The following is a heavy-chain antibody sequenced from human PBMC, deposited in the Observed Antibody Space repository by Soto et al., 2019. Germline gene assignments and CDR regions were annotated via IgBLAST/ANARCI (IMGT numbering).Heavy chain of an antibody. CDR3: ARRQTNYDILTGYYGVGMDV. J-gene: IGHJ6*01. D-gene: IGHD3-9*01. CDR1: GGSISSYY. Sequence: QVQLQESGPGLVKPSETLSLTCTVSGGSISSYYWSWIRQPPGKGLEWIGYIYYSGSTNYNPSLKSRVTISVDTSKNQFSLKLSSVTAADTAVYYCARRQTNYDILTGYYGVGMDVW. CDR2: IYYSGST. V-gene: IGHV4-59*08.